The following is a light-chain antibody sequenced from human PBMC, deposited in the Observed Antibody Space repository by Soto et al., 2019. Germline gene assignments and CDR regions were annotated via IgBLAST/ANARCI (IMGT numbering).Light chain of an antibody. J-gene: IGLJ1*01. CDR2: DDR. CDR3: QVWDSTSDLYV. Sequence: SYELTQPPSVSVAPGQTASISCGGNNIGSRSVHWYQQKPGQAPVLVVYDDRDRPSGIPERFAGSNSGNTATLTISRVEAGDEADYYCQVWDSTSDLYVFGTGNKVTGL. CDR1: NIGSRS. V-gene: IGLV3-21*02.